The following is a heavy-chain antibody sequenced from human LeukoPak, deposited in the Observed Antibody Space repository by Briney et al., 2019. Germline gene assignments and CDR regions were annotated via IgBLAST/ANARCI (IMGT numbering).Heavy chain of an antibody. CDR1: GLTFSNYG. V-gene: IGHV3-30*03. CDR2: TSFDGSNK. Sequence: SGGSLRLSCVASGLTFSNYGMHWVRQAPGKGLEWVTETSFDGSNKRYLDSVKGRFTISRDNSKNTLYLQMNSLSAEDTAVYYCAAYHVSHSESGYWGQGTLVTVSS. J-gene: IGHJ4*02. D-gene: IGHD1-14*01. CDR3: AAYHVSHSESGY.